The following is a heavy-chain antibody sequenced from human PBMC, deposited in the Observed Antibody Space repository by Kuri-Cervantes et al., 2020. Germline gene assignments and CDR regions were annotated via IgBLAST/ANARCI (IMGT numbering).Heavy chain of an antibody. Sequence: ESLKISCAVYGRSFSGYYWSWIRQPPGKGLEWIGEINHSGSTNYNPSLKSRATISVDTSKNQYSLKLRSVTAADTAVYNCASCGRGLEPWGQGTLVTVSS. J-gene: IGHJ4*02. CDR3: ASCGRGLEP. V-gene: IGHV4-34*01. CDR2: INHSGST. CDR1: GRSFSGYY. D-gene: IGHD2-21*01.